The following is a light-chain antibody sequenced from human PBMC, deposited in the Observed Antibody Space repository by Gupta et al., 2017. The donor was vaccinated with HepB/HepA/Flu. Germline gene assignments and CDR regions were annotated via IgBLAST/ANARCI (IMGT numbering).Light chain of an antibody. J-gene: IGLJ2*01. CDR1: TSNIGVNS. CDR3: AAWDDSLSCWI. CDR2: RNN. V-gene: IGLV1-47*01. Sequence: QSVLTPPPSASATPGQRFTISCSGRTSNIGVNSISWYQQVPGTAPKVLIYRNNQRPSGVPDRFSGSNSDTAGALAMSRLRSEDEADYYCAAWDDSLSCWIFGGGTKVTVL.